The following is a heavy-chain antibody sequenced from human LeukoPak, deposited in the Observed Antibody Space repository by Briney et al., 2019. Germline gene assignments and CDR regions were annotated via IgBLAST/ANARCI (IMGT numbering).Heavy chain of an antibody. CDR1: GFTFSSYG. J-gene: IGHJ4*02. CDR2: ISGSGGST. CDR3: AKDGGGYPRGYYFDY. Sequence: PGRSLRLSCAASGFTFSSYGMHWVRQAPGKGLEWVSAISGSGGSTYYADSVKGRFTISRDNSKNTLCLQMNSLRAEDTAVYYCAKDGGGYPRGYYFDYWGQGTLVTVSS. V-gene: IGHV3-23*01. D-gene: IGHD5-18*01.